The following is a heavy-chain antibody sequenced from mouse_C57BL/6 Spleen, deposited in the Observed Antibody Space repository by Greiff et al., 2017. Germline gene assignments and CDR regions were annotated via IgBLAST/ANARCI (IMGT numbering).Heavy chain of an antibody. V-gene: IGHV1-42*01. CDR3: ARLYYYGSSGMDY. D-gene: IGHD1-1*01. Sequence: VQLQQSGPELVKPGASVKISCKASGYSFTGYYMNWVKQSPEKSLEWIGEINPSTGGTTYNQKFKAKATLTVDKSSSTAYMQLKSLTSEDSAVYYCARLYYYGSSGMDYWGQGTSVTVSS. J-gene: IGHJ4*01. CDR2: INPSTGGT. CDR1: GYSFTGYY.